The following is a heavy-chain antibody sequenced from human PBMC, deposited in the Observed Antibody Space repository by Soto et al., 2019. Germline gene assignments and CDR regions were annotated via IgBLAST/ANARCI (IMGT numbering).Heavy chain of an antibody. CDR3: ARAPGGPGIAEY. J-gene: IGHJ4*02. CDR2: INAGNGNT. V-gene: IGHV1-3*05. CDR1: GYTFTSYA. D-gene: IGHD6-13*01. Sequence: QVQLVQSGAEEKKPGASVKVSCKASGYTFTSYAMHWVRQAPGQRLGWMGWINAGNGNTKYSQKFQGRVTITRETAASTAYMELSSLRXXXXXXXXXARAPGGPGIAEYWGQATLVTVSS.